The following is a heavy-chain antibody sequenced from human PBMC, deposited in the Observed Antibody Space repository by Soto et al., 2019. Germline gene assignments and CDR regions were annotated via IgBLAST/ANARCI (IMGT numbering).Heavy chain of an antibody. CDR2: ISWNSGSI. CDR3: ARVIRGVVTMYYFDY. D-gene: IGHD3-3*01. CDR1: GFTFDDYA. V-gene: IGHV3-9*01. Sequence: SLRLSCAASGFTFDDYAMHWVRQAPGKGLEWVSGISWNSGSIGYADSVKGRFTISRDNAKNSLYLQMDSLRAEDTALYYCARVIRGVVTMYYFDYWGQGNLVTVSS. J-gene: IGHJ4*02.